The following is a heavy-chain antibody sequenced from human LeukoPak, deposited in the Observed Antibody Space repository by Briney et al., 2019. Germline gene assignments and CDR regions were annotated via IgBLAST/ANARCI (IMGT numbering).Heavy chain of an antibody. D-gene: IGHD5-18*01. CDR1: GFTFSSYA. Sequence: GGSLRLSCAASGFTFSSYAMSWVRQAPGKGVEGVSAISGSGGSTYYADSVKGRFTISRDNSKNTLYLQMNSLRAEDTAVYYCASVDTAMATDYWGQGTLVTVSS. V-gene: IGHV3-23*01. CDR3: ASVDTAMATDY. J-gene: IGHJ4*02. CDR2: ISGSGGST.